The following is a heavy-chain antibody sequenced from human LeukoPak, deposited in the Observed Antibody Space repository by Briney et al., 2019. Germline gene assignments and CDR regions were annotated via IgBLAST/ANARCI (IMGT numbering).Heavy chain of an antibody. V-gene: IGHV3-7*01. CDR1: GFTFSSYW. CDR3: ARYIVVVPAAITESTDNWFDP. J-gene: IGHJ5*02. Sequence: GGSLRLSCAASGFTFSSYWMSWVRQAPGKGLEWMANIKQDGSEKYYVDSVKGRFTISRDNAKNSLYLQMNSLRAEDTAVYYCARYIVVVPAAITESTDNWFDPWGQGTLVTVSS. CDR2: IKQDGSEK. D-gene: IGHD2-2*01.